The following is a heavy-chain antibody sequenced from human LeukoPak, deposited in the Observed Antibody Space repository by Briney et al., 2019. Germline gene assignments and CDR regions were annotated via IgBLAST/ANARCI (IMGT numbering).Heavy chain of an antibody. V-gene: IGHV3-74*01. CDR3: ARAPSEIGGYYPEYFRH. D-gene: IGHD3-22*01. CDR1: GFTFSSYW. Sequence: PGGSLRLSCAASGFTFSSYWMHWVRQAPGKGLVWVSRIKSDGSTNYADSVKGRFTIPRDNAKNTPSLQMNSLRAEDTGVYYCARAPSEIGGYYPEYFRHWGQGTLVTVSS. CDR2: IKSDGST. J-gene: IGHJ1*01.